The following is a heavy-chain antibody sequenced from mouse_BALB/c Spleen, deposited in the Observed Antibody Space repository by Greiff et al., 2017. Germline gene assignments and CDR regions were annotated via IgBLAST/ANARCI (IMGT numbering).Heavy chain of an antibody. CDR1: GYTFSSYW. J-gene: IGHJ4*01. D-gene: IGHD1-2*01. CDR2: ILPGSGST. V-gene: IGHV1-9*01. CDR3: ARYRDSATDAMDY. Sequence: VQLQQSGAELMKPGASVKISCKATGYTFSSYWIEWVKQRPGHGLEWIGEILPGSGSTNYNEKFKGKATFTADTSSNTAYMQLSSLTSEDSAVYYCARYRDSATDAMDYWGQGTSVTVSS.